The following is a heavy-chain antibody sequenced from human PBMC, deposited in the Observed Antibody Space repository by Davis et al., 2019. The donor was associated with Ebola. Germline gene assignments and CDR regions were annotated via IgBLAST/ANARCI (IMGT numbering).Heavy chain of an antibody. V-gene: IGHV5-10-1*01. CDR3: ARLPGVDTAQRGFDY. J-gene: IGHJ4*02. CDR2: IDPSDSYT. Sequence: GESLKISCKGSGYSFSSYWIAWVRQMPGKGLEWMGRIDPSDSYTNYSPSFQGHVTISADKSISTAYLQWSSLKASDTPMYYCARLPGVDTAQRGFDYWGQGSLVTVSS. CDR1: GYSFSSYW. D-gene: IGHD5-18*01.